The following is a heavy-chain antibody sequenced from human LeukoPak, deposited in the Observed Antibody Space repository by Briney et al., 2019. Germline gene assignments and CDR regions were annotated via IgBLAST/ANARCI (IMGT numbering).Heavy chain of an antibody. CDR3: ARDWYDY. V-gene: IGHV3-23*01. CDR2: IGGSGSYT. CDR1: GFTFSTYA. J-gene: IGHJ4*02. D-gene: IGHD6-13*01. Sequence: PGGSLRLSCAASGFTFSTYAMIWVRQAPGKGLEWVSVIGGSGSYTYYADSVKGRFTISRDNSKDTLYLQMNSLRAEDTAVYYCARDWYDYWGQGTLVTASS.